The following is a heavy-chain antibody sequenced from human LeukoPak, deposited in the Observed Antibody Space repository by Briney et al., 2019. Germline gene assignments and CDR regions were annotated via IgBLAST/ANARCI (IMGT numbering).Heavy chain of an antibody. V-gene: IGHV1-18*04. CDR3: ARVPPHYYDSSGYYWIDY. J-gene: IGHJ4*02. CDR1: GYTFTGYY. D-gene: IGHD3-22*01. CDR2: ISAYNGNT. Sequence: ASVKVSCKASGYTFTGYYMHGVRQAPGQGLEWMGWISAYNGNTNCAQKLQGRVTMTTDTSTSTAYMELRSLRSDDTAVYYCARVPPHYYDSSGYYWIDYWGQGTLVTVSS.